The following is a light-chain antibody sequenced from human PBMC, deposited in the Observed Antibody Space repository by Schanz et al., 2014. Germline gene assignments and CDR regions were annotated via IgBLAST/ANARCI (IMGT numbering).Light chain of an antibody. V-gene: IGLV2-14*01. CDR3: QSYDSSLSGYVV. CDR1: SSDVGGYNY. Sequence: QSALTQPASVSGSPGQSITISCTGTSSDVGGYNYVSWYQQHPGKAPKLMIYDVSNRPSGVSNRFSGSKSGNTASLTISGLQVEDEADYYCQSYDSSLSGYVVFGGGTKLTVL. J-gene: IGLJ2*01. CDR2: DVS.